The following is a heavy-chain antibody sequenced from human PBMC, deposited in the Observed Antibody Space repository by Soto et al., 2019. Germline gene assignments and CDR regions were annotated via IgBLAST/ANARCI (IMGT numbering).Heavy chain of an antibody. CDR1: GFSLTSGVG. D-gene: IGHD5-12*01. J-gene: IGHJ4*02. V-gene: IGHV2-5*02. CDR2: IYWDDDK. Sequence: QITLKESGPTLVRPPQTLTLTCTFSGFSLTSGVGVGWIRQPPGKALEWLALIYWDDDKRYSPSLKNRLTITKDPSKSQVVLTMTNVGPVDPATYFCPHIDPEIVTVGGHGGFDYWGQGTLVTVSS. CDR3: PHIDPEIVTVGGHGGFDY.